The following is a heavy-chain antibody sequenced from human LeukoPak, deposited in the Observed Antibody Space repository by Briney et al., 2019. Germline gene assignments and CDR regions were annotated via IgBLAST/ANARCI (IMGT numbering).Heavy chain of an antibody. D-gene: IGHD1-26*01. CDR3: ARVTGRRGIVGDKGAFDI. J-gene: IGHJ3*02. V-gene: IGHV4-39*07. CDR1: GGSISSSSYY. CDR2: IYYSGST. Sequence: SETLSLTCTVSGGSISSSSYYWGWIRQPPGKGLEWIGSIYYSGSTYYNPSLKSRVTISVDTSKNQFSLKLSSVTAADTAVYYCARVTGRRGIVGDKGAFDIWGQGTTVTVSS.